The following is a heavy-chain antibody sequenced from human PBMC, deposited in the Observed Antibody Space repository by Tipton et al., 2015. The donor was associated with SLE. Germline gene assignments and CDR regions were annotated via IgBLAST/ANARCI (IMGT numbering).Heavy chain of an antibody. Sequence: TLSLTCTVSGGSISSYYWGWIRQPAGKGLEWIGRIYTSGSTNYNPSLKSRVTMSGDTSKNHFSLTLTSVTAADTAIYYCARHLGGEATRRYFEDWGQGTLVTVSS. CDR3: ARHLGGEATRRYFED. V-gene: IGHV4-4*07. J-gene: IGHJ4*02. CDR2: IYTSGST. D-gene: IGHD6-6*01. CDR1: GGSISSYY.